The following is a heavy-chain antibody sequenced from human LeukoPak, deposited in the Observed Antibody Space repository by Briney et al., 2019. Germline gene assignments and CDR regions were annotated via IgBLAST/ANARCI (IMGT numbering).Heavy chain of an antibody. CDR1: GFTFSSYA. CDR3: AKEGRYSSSSGLHYYGMDV. CDR2: ISGSGGST. J-gene: IGHJ6*02. V-gene: IGHV3-23*01. Sequence: GGSLRLSCAASGFTFSSYAMSWVRQAPGKGLEWVSAISGSGGSTYYADSVKGRFTISRDNSKNTLYLQMNSLRAEDTAVYYCAKEGRYSSSSGLHYYGMDVWGQGTTVTVS. D-gene: IGHD6-6*01.